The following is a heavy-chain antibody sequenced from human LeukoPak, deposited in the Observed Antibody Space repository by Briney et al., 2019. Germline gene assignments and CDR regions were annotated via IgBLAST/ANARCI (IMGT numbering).Heavy chain of an antibody. D-gene: IGHD6-19*01. Sequence: GASVKVSCKASGYTFTSYDINWVRQATGQGLEWMGWMNPNGGNTGYAQKFQGRVTMTRNTSISTAYMELSSLRSEDTAVYYCATGAGTLTYYYYGMDVWGQGTTVTVSS. CDR2: MNPNGGNT. CDR1: GYTFTSYD. V-gene: IGHV1-8*01. J-gene: IGHJ6*02. CDR3: ATGAGTLTYYYYGMDV.